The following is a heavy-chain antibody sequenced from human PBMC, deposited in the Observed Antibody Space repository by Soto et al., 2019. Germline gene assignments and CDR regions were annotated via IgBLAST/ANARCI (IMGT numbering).Heavy chain of an antibody. CDR1: GFTFSSYA. J-gene: IGHJ2*01. V-gene: IGHV3-23*01. CDR3: AKDTVRQPVIAARLHWYFDL. Sequence: EVQLLESGGGLVQPGGSLRLSCAASGFTFSSYAMSWVRQAPGKGLEWVSAISGSGGSTYYADSVKGRFTISRDNSKNTLYLQMNSLRAEDTAVYYCAKDTVRQPVIAARLHWYFDLWGRGTLVTVSS. CDR2: ISGSGGST. D-gene: IGHD6-6*01.